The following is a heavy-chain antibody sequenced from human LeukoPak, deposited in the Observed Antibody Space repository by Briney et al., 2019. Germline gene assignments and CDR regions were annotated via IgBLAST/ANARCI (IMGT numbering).Heavy chain of an antibody. D-gene: IGHD6-13*01. CDR1: GYTFTSYD. J-gene: IGHJ4*02. CDR2: MNPNSGNT. CDR3: ARGIAAAGGPDY. V-gene: IGHV1-8*01. Sequence: ASVKVSCKSSGYTFTSYDINWVRQATGQGLEWMGWMNPNSGNTGYAQKFQGRVTMTRNTSISTAYMELSSPRSEDTAVYYCARGIAAAGGPDYWGQGTLVTVSS.